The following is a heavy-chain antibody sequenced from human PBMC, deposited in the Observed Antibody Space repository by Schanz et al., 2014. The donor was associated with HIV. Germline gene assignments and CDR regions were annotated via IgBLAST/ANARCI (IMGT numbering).Heavy chain of an antibody. CDR2: IWNDGTRK. V-gene: IGHV3-33*01. CDR1: GFTFSNYA. D-gene: IGHD1-26*01. J-gene: IGHJ4*02. CDR3: ARVPYSGSYEYYFDY. Sequence: QVHLVESGGGVVQPGTSLRLSCAASGFTFSNYAIYWVRQAPGKGLEGVTRIWNDGTRKYYADSVKGRFTISRDASKNALYLQMNSLRAEDTAVYYCARVPYSGSYEYYFDYWGQGTLVTVSS.